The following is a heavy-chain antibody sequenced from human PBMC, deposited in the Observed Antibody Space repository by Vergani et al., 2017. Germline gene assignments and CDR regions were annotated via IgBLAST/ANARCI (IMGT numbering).Heavy chain of an antibody. CDR3: AKAGDTAMDRYYYYGMDV. CDR1: GFTFSSYG. D-gene: IGHD5-18*01. Sequence: QVQLVESGGGVVQPGRSLRLSCAASGFTFSSYGMHWVRQAPGKGLEWVAVISYDGSNKYYADSVKGRFTISRDNSKTTLYLQMNSLRAEDTAVYYCAKAGDTAMDRYYYYGMDVWGQGTTVTVSS. CDR2: ISYDGSNK. V-gene: IGHV3-30*18. J-gene: IGHJ6*02.